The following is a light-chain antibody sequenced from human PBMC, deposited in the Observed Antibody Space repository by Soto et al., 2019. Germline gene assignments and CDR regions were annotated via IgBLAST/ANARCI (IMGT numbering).Light chain of an antibody. J-gene: IGKJ4*01. CDR1: QDINNY. Sequence: DIQLTQSPSSLSASVGDRVTITCQASQDINNYLNWYQQKPGKAPKLLIFDASSVETGAPSRFSASGSGTHFTFTISRLEPEDIATYHCQQYEDLPLTFGGGTRVELK. CDR3: QQYEDLPLT. CDR2: DAS. V-gene: IGKV1-33*01.